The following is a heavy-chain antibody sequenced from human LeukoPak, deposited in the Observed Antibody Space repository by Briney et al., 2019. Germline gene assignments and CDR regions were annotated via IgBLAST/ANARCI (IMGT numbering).Heavy chain of an antibody. D-gene: IGHD2-21*01. CDR3: ARDFAYKKFDY. J-gene: IGHJ4*02. CDR2: INPDGNKK. CDR1: GLIFRGSW. Sequence: GGSLRLSCAAFGLIFRGSWMNWVRQAPGKGLEWVATINPDGNKKGVADSVRGRFTISRDDAENSLYLQMNSLRAEDTAVYYCARDFAYKKFDYWGQGTLVTVSS. V-gene: IGHV3-7*03.